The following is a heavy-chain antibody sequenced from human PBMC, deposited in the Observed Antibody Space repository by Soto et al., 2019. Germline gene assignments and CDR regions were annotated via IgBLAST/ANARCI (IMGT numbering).Heavy chain of an antibody. V-gene: IGHV3-23*01. CDR3: AKDFPWTIVEMATIGAFDI. CDR2: ISGSGGST. J-gene: IGHJ3*02. Sequence: GGSLRLSCAASGFTFSSYAMSWVRQAPGKGLEWVSAISGSGGSTYYADSVKGRFTISRDNSKNTLYLQMNSLRAEDTAVYYCAKDFPWTIVEMATIGAFDIWGQGTMVTVSS. CDR1: GFTFSSYA. D-gene: IGHD5-12*01.